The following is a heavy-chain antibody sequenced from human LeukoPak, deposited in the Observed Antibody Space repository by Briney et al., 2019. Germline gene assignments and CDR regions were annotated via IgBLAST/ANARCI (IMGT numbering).Heavy chain of an antibody. D-gene: IGHD5-18*01. J-gene: IGHJ5*02. V-gene: IGHV4-59*01. CDR2: IYSSGSI. Sequence: PSETLSLTCTVSGGSISSYYWSWIRQPPGKGLEWIGYIYSSGSINYNPSLKSRVTISVDTSNNQFSLKLSSVTAADTAAYYCARGHSYGYGWFDPWGQGPLVTVSS. CDR1: GGSISSYY. CDR3: ARGHSYGYGWFDP.